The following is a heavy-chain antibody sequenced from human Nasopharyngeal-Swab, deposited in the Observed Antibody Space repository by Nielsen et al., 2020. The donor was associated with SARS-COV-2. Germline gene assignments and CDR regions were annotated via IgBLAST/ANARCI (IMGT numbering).Heavy chain of an antibody. V-gene: IGHV3-30*03. CDR1: GFTFSSYG. Sequence: GSLRLSCAASGFTFSSYGMHWVRQAPGKGLEWVAVISYDGSNKYYADSVKGRFTISRDNSKNTLYLQMNSLRAEDTAVYYCARNYYGDYPGDIWDQGTMVTVSS. CDR3: ARNYYGDYPGDI. CDR2: ISYDGSNK. D-gene: IGHD4-17*01. J-gene: IGHJ3*02.